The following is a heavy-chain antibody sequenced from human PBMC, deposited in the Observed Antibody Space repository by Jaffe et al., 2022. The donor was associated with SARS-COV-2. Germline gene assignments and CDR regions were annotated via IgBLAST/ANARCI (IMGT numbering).Heavy chain of an antibody. CDR1: GGSISSSNW. J-gene: IGHJ6*02. CDR2: IYHSGST. V-gene: IGHV4-4*02. D-gene: IGHD4-4*01. CDR3: ARVGDYSNDPYYYYYGMDV. Sequence: QVQLQESGPGLVKPSGTLSLTCAVSGGSISSSNWWSWVRQPPGKGLEWIGEIYHSGSTNYNPSLKSRVTISVDKSKNQFSLKLSSVTAADTAVYYCARVGDYSNDPYYYYYGMDVWGQGTTVTVSS.